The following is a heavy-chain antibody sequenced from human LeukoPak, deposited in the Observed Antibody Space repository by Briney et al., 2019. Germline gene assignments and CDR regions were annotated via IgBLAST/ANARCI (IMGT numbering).Heavy chain of an antibody. J-gene: IGHJ2*01. V-gene: IGHV4-4*09. CDR1: GVSFSGYY. CDR3: ARSGSFDL. Sequence: SETLSLTCTVSGVSFSGYYWSWIRQPPENGLEWIGYIDTSGNTNFNPSLKSRVTISMDTSKNQFSLKLSSVTAGDTAVYYCARSGSFDLWGRGTLVTVSS. CDR2: IDTSGNT.